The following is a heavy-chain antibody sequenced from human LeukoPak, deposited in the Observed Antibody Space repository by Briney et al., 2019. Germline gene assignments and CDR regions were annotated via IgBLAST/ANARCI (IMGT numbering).Heavy chain of an antibody. CDR2: ISNDGNTK. V-gene: IGHV3-30*18. J-gene: IGHJ4*02. CDR1: GFTFSSYG. Sequence: GGSLRLSCAASGFTFSSYGMYWVRKAPGKGLEWVAVISNDGNTKEYADFVKGRFTISRDNFRKPQYLQMNSLRADDAAVYHCAKGGLMRFFTYGGQGTLVTVSS. D-gene: IGHD2-8*01. CDR3: AKGGLMRFFTY.